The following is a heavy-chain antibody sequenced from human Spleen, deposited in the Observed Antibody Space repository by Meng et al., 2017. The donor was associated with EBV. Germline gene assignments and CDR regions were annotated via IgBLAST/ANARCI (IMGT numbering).Heavy chain of an antibody. Sequence: QVRRQVAGPGWVKPSETRSLTCVVSVGSITSTNWWSWVRQPPGKGLEWIGETHHGGNTNYNTSLQSRVIISVDKSKSQFSLQLTSVTAADTALYYCASHLLTPGTRGFDHWGPGILVTVSS. D-gene: IGHD6-13*01. CDR2: THHGGNT. CDR1: VGSITSTNW. V-gene: IGHV4-4*02. J-gene: IGHJ4*02. CDR3: ASHLLTPGTRGFDH.